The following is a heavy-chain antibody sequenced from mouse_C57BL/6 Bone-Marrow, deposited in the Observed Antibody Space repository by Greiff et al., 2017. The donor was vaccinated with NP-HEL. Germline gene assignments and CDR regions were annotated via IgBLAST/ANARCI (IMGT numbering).Heavy chain of an antibody. CDR1: GFTFSSYA. D-gene: IGHD2-4*01. J-gene: IGHJ2*01. CDR3: TRGGLYYDFFDY. V-gene: IGHV5-9-1*02. CDR2: ISSGGDYI. Sequence: DVKLVESGEGLVKPGGSLKLSCAASGFTFSSYAMSWVRQTPEKRLEWVAYISSGGDYIYYADPVKGRFPISRDNARNTLYLQMSSLKSEDTAMYYCTRGGLYYDFFDYWGQGTTLTVSS.